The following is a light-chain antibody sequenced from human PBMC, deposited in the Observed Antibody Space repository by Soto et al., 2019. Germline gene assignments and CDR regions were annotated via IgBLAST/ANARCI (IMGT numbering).Light chain of an antibody. J-gene: IGKJ5*01. CDR2: GAS. V-gene: IGKV3-20*01. CDR3: QQSYSTPIT. CDR1: HSVSSSY. Sequence: EVVLTQSPGTLSLSPGERATLSCRASHSVSSSYLAWYQQKPGQAPRLLIYGASSRATGIPDRFSGSGSGTDFTLTISSLQPEDFATYYCQQSYSTPITFGQVTRLEI.